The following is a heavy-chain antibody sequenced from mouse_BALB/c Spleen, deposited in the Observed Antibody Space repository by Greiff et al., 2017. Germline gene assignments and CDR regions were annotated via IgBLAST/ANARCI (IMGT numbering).Heavy chain of an antibody. D-gene: IGHD2-2*01. CDR3: TRSKGYDYAMDY. CDR2: IYPGSGST. V-gene: IGHV1S22*01. J-gene: IGHJ4*01. CDR1: GYTFTSYW. Sequence: LQQPGSELVRPGASVKLSCKASGYTFTSYWMHWVKQRHGQGLEWIGNIYPGSGSTNYDEKFKSKGTLTVDTSSSTAYMHLSSLTSEDSAVYYCTRSKGYDYAMDYWGQGTSVTVSS.